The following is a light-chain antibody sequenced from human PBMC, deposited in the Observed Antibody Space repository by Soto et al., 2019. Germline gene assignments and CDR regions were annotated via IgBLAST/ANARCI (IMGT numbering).Light chain of an antibody. CDR2: GAS. J-gene: IGKJ1*01. CDR3: QQHGSSPRT. Sequence: EIVLTQSPGTLSLSPGERATLSCRASQSVSSSYLAWYQQIPGQAPRLLLYGASRRATGIPDRFSGSGSGTDFTLTISRLEPEDFAVYYCQQHGSSPRTFGQGTKVEIK. CDR1: QSVSSSY. V-gene: IGKV3-20*01.